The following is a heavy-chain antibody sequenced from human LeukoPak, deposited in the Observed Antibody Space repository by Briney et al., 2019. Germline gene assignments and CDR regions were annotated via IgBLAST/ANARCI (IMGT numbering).Heavy chain of an antibody. V-gene: IGHV3-30*18. D-gene: IGHD5-18*01. CDR2: ISYDGSNK. J-gene: IGHJ4*02. Sequence: GSLGLSCAASGFTFSNYGMHWVRQAPGKGLEWVAVISYDGSNKYYADSVKGRFSISRDNSKNTLYLQMNSLTVEDTAVYYCAKGRTAMVLGPFDYWGQGNMVTVSS. CDR3: AKGRTAMVLGPFDY. CDR1: GFTFSNYG.